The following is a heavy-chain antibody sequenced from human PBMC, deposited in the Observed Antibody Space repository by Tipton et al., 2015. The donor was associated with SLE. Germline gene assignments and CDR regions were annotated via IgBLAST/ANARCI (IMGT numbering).Heavy chain of an antibody. V-gene: IGHV4-39*07. J-gene: IGHJ4*02. D-gene: IGHD2-15*01. CDR1: GGSISSSSYY. CDR3: AGDAPAAHCSGGSCLGSYFDY. Sequence: TLSLTCTVSGGSISSSSYYWGWIRQPPGKGLEWIGYIYYSGSTYYNPSLKSRVTISVDTSKNQFSLKLSSVTAADTAVYYCAGDAPAAHCSGGSCLGSYFDYWGQGTLVTVSS. CDR2: IYYSGST.